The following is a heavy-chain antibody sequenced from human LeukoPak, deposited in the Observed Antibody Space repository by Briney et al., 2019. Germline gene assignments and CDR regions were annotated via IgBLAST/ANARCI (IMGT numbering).Heavy chain of an antibody. Sequence: SETLSLTCTVSGGSISSYYWSWIRQPPGKGLEWIGYIYTSGSTNYNPSLKSRVIISVDTSKNQFSLKLSSVTAADTAVYYCARGGAVMITFGGVIVHDAFDIWGQGTMVTVSS. V-gene: IGHV4-4*09. CDR1: GGSISSYY. J-gene: IGHJ3*02. D-gene: IGHD3-16*02. CDR2: IYTSGST. CDR3: ARGGAVMITFGGVIVHDAFDI.